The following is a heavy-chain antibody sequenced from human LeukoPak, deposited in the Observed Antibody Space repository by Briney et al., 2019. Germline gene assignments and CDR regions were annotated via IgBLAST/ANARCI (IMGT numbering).Heavy chain of an antibody. D-gene: IGHD2-21*01. Sequence: PSETLSLTCTVSGGSISSGSYYWSWIRQPAGKGLEWIGRIYTSGSTNYNPSLKSRVTISVDTSKNQFSLKLSSVTAADTAVYYCAREHMTGYFDYWGQGTLVTVSS. J-gene: IGHJ4*02. CDR2: IYTSGST. V-gene: IGHV4-61*02. CDR1: GGSISSGSYY. CDR3: AREHMTGYFDY.